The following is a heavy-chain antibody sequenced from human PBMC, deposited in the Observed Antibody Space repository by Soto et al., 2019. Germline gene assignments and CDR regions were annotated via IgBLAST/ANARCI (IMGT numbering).Heavy chain of an antibody. CDR3: ARDQAESFGWFGDWFDP. V-gene: IGHV1-46*01. D-gene: IGHD3-10*01. J-gene: IGHJ5*02. CDR2: INPSGGST. Sequence: TFTSYYMHWVRQAPGQGLEWMGIINPSGGSTSYAQKFQGRVTMTRDTSTSTVYMELSSLRDEDTAVYYCARDQAESFGWFGDWFDPWGQGTLVTVSS. CDR1: TFTSYY.